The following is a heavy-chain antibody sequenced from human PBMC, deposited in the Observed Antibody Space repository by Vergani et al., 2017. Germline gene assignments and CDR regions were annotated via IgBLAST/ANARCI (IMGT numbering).Heavy chain of an antibody. CDR3: ARPDRNDFGGWLAGIDY. V-gene: IGHV3-53*01. J-gene: IGHJ4*02. CDR2: IYSGGST. D-gene: IGHD3-16*01. CDR1: GFTVSSNY. Sequence: EVQLVESGGGLIQPGGSLRLSCAASGFTVSSNYMSWVRQAPGKGLEWVSVIYSGGSTYYADSVKGRFTISRDNSKNTLYLQMNSLKASDTAMYYCARPDRNDFGGWLAGIDYWGQGTLVTVSS.